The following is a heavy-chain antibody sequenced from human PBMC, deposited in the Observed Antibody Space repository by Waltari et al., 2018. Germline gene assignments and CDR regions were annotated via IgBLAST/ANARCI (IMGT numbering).Heavy chain of an antibody. CDR2: IYYSGST. CDR1: GGSISSSSYY. D-gene: IGHD3-10*01. V-gene: IGHV4-39*01. J-gene: IGHJ3*02. Sequence: QLQLQESGPGLVKPSETLSLTCTVPGGSISSSSYYWACICEPPGKGLEWIGSIYYSGSTYYNPSLKSRVTISVDTSKNQFSLKLSSVTAADTAVYYCARVRSAYYDAFDIWGQGTMVTVSS. CDR3: ARVRSAYYDAFDI.